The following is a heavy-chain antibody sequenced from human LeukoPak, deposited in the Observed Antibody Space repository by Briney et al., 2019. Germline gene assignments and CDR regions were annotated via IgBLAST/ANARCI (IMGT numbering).Heavy chain of an antibody. CDR2: INQDGSEK. J-gene: IGHJ4*02. CDR3: ASRSSVAASGPG. D-gene: IGHD2-15*01. Sequence: PSGTLSLTCAVSGGSISSSNWWSWVRQPPGKGLEWVANINQDGSEKYYVDSVKGRFTISRDNAKNSLYLQMSSLRAEDTALYYCASRSSVAASGPGWGQGTLVTVSS. V-gene: IGHV3-7*01. CDR1: GGSISSSNW.